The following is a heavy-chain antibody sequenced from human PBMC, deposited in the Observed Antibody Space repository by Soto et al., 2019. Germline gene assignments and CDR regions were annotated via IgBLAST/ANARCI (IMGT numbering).Heavy chain of an antibody. V-gene: IGHV1-8*01. D-gene: IGHD2-8*01. Sequence: QVQLVQAGAEVKKPGASVKVSWKASGYTFTSYDINWVRQATGQGLEWMGWMNPNSGNTGYAQKFQGRVTMTRNTSIITAYMELSSLRSEDTAVYYCASFISHGAQWFDPFYIWCQGTMVTASS. CDR3: ASFISHGAQWFDPFYI. J-gene: IGHJ3*02. CDR1: GYTFTSYD. CDR2: MNPNSGNT.